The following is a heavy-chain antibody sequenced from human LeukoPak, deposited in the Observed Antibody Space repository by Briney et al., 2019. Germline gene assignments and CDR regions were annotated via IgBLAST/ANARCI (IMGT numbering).Heavy chain of an antibody. CDR2: ISYDGSNK. J-gene: IGHJ4*02. D-gene: IGHD1-1*01. V-gene: IGHV3-30*18. CDR3: AKEHNDLAREYYFDY. Sequence: GGSLRLSCAASGFTFSRYGMRWVRQAPGKGLEWVGVISYDGSNKYYADSVKGRFTISRDNSKNTLYLPMNSLRAEDTAVYYCAKEHNDLAREYYFDYWGQGTLVTVSS. CDR1: GFTFSRYG.